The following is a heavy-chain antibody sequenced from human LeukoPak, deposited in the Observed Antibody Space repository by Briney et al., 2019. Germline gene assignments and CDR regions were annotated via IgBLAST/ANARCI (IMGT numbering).Heavy chain of an antibody. CDR3: ARVSVRYCSSTSCAYFDY. Sequence: SETLSLTCAVYGGSFSGYYWSWIRQPPGKGLEWIGEINHSGSTNYNPSLKSRVTISVDTSKNQFSLKLSSVTAVDTAVYYCARVSVRYCSSTSCAYFDYWGQGTLVTVSS. V-gene: IGHV4-34*01. J-gene: IGHJ4*02. CDR1: GGSFSGYY. CDR2: INHSGST. D-gene: IGHD2-2*01.